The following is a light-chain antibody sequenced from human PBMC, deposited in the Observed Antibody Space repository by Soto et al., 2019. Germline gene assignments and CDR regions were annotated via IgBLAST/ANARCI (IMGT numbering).Light chain of an antibody. CDR1: QSVSDMY. CDR2: AS. CDR3: QHYGTSAL. Sequence: EIVLTQSPGTLSLSPGERATLSCRASQSVSDMYLAWYQQKPGQAPRLLIYASNRATGITDRFSGSGSVTDFTLTISRLAPEDFAVYYCQHYGTSALFGPGTKVEIK. V-gene: IGKV3-20*01. J-gene: IGKJ3*01.